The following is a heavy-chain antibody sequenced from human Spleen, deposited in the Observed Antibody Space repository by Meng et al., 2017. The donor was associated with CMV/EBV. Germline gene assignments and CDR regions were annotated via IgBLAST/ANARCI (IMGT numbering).Heavy chain of an antibody. V-gene: IGHV4-34*01. CDR3: SRLSSVSSSSL. J-gene: IGHJ4*02. CDR1: GGSFNGYY. D-gene: IGHD6-6*01. CDR2: INHAERT. Sequence: AVYGGSFNGYYWSWIRQTPGKGLEWIGEINHAERTNYNPSLKSRVIMSVDTSNNHFSLNLTSVTAADTAVYYCSRLSSVSSSSLWGRGTLVTVSS.